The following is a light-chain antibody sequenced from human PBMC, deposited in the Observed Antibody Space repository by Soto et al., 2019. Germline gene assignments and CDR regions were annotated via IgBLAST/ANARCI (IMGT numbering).Light chain of an antibody. CDR1: QTLTTRF. V-gene: IGKV3-20*01. CDR3: QQYADLPYT. J-gene: IGKJ2*01. Sequence: EIVLTQSPGTLSLSPGERATLSCMASQTLTTRFLAWYQQKPGQSPRLLIYGASSRATGIPDRCSCSGSGTEYTLTLSRLDPEDFAVYSCQQYADLPYTFGQGTTLDIK. CDR2: GAS.